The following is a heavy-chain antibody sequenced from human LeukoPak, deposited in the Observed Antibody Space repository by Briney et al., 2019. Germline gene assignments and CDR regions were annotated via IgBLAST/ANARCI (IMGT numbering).Heavy chain of an antibody. J-gene: IGHJ3*02. D-gene: IGHD5-24*01. CDR3: ASVRGGYNSLDAFDI. CDR2: IKPDGTEK. CDR1: GFTFSSYA. V-gene: IGHV3-7*03. Sequence: PGGSLRLSCAASGFTFSSYAMSWVRQAPGKGLEWVANIKPDGTEKYYVDSVKGRFTISRDNAKNSLYLQMNSLRAEDTAVYYCASVRGGYNSLDAFDIWGQGTMVTVSS.